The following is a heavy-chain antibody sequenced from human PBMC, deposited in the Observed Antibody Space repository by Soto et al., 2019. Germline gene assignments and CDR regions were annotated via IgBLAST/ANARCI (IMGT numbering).Heavy chain of an antibody. CDR1: GFSLNTRAVG. V-gene: IGHV2-5*01. CDR3: AHRHDLGGFDI. Sequence: QITLKESGPTLVKPTQTLTLTCTFSGFSLNTRAVGVGWIRQPPGKALEWLALINWNDDERYIPSLKDRLTITKDTSRNHVVLTMTNVDPVDTATYYCAHRHDLGGFDIWGQGTTGTVSS. J-gene: IGHJ3*02. CDR2: INWNDDE. D-gene: IGHD2-15*01.